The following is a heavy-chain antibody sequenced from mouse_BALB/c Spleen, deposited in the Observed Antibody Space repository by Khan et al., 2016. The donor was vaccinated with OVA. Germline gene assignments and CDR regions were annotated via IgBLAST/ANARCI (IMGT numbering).Heavy chain of an antibody. CDR2: TDPANGNT. CDR3: GISAVGA. J-gene: IGHJ2*01. D-gene: IGHD6-1*01. Sequence: VQLQQSGAELVKPAASLKLSCTASGYNIKDIYIHWVKQRPEKGLERIRRTDPANGNTKYDPKFQGKATITADTSSNIAYLQLSSLTSEDTAVFDCGISAVGAGGRGTTLTVSS. V-gene: IGHV14-3*02. CDR1: GYNIKDIY.